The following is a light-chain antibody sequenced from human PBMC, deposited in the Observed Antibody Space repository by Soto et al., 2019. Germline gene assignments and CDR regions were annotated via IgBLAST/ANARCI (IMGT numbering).Light chain of an antibody. CDR1: SSDVGGYNY. CDR3: SSYSASSNG. V-gene: IGLV2-8*01. J-gene: IGLJ1*01. Sequence: SFLTQPPSASGSPGQSVAISCTGTSSDVGGYNYVSWYQQYPGKAPKLMIYEVNKRPSGVPDRFSGSKSGNTASLTVSGLQAGDEADYHCSSYSASSNGFGTGTKGTV. CDR2: EVN.